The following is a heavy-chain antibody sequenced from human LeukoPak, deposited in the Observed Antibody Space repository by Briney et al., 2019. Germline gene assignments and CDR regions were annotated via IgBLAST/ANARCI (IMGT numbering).Heavy chain of an antibody. D-gene: IGHD5-18*01. CDR2: IYYSGST. Sequence: PSETLSLTCTVSGGSISSSSYYWGWIRQPPGKGLEWIGSIYYSGSTYYNPSLKSRVTISVDTSKNQFSLKLSSVTAADTAVYYCARGRHLRGGYSYGFDYWGQGTLVTVSS. CDR3: ARGRHLRGGYSYGFDY. CDR1: GGSISSSSYY. V-gene: IGHV4-39*07. J-gene: IGHJ4*02.